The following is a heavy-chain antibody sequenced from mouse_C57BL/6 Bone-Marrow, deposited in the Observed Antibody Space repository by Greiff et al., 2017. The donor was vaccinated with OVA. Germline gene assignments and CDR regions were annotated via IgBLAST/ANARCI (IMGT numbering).Heavy chain of an antibody. D-gene: IGHD1-1*01. CDR2: IDPSDSYT. J-gene: IGHJ4*01. CDR3: ARPYYYGSSPYAMDY. CDR1: GYTFTSYW. V-gene: IGHV1-50*01. Sequence: QVQLQQSGAELVKPGASVKLSCKASGYTFTSYWMQWVKQRPGQGLEWIGEIDPSDSYTNYNQKFKGKATLTVDTSSSTAYMQLSSLTSEDSAVYYCARPYYYGSSPYAMDYWGQGTSVTVSS.